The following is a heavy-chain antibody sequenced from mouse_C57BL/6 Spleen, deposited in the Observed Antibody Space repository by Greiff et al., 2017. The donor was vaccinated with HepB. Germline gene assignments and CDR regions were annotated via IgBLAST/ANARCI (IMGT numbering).Heavy chain of an antibody. CDR2: IDPSDSET. V-gene: IGHV1-52*01. CDR3: ARKGGGSSYLYAMDY. D-gene: IGHD1-1*01. CDR1: GYTFTSYW. J-gene: IGHJ4*01. Sequence: VQLQQPGAELVRPGSSVKLSCKASGYTFTSYWMHWVKQRPIQGLEWIGNIDPSDSETHYNQKFKDKATLTVDKSSSTAYMQLSRLTSEDSAVYECARKGGGSSYLYAMDYWGQGTTVTVSS.